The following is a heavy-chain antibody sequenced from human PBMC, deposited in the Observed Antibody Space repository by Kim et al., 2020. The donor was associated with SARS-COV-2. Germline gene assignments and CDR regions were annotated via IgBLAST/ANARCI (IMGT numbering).Heavy chain of an antibody. CDR3: APAENSIFDD. Sequence: GGSLRLSCAASGFTFSDHYMDWVRQAPGKGLEWVGRSRNNARRYTTEYAAYVKGRFTISRDDSGNALYLQMNSLKTEDTAVYYCAPAENSIFDDRGQGTLVTLSS. V-gene: IGHV3-72*01. D-gene: IGHD2-21*01. CDR2: SRNNARRYTT. CDR1: GFTFSDHY. J-gene: IGHJ4*02.